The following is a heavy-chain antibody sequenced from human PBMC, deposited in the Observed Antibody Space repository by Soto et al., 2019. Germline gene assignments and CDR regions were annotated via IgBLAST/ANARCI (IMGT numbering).Heavy chain of an antibody. D-gene: IGHD3-22*01. Sequence: EVQLVETGGGLIQPGGPLRLSCAASGFSVSSNYMSWVRQAPGKGPEWVSVIYSTGSKYYADSVKGRFIISRDNSKNTLYLEMNSLRAEDTAVYYCARSIVVVIRTFNWYFDLWGRGTLVTVSS. CDR3: ARSIVVVIRTFNWYFDL. J-gene: IGHJ2*01. CDR1: GFSVSSNY. CDR2: IYSTGSK. V-gene: IGHV3-53*02.